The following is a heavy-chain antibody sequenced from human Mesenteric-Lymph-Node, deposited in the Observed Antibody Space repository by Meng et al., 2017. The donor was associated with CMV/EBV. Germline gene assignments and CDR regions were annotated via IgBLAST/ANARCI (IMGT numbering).Heavy chain of an antibody. V-gene: IGHV1-46*01. CDR3: ARDSNYDFWSYGMDV. Sequence: SVKVSCKASGYTFTSYYMHWVRQAPGQGLEWMGIINPSGGSTSYAQKFQGRVTMTRDTSTSTVYMELSSLRSEDTAVYYCARDSNYDFWSYGMDVWGQGTTVTVSS. CDR1: GYTFTSYY. CDR2: INPSGGST. J-gene: IGHJ6*02. D-gene: IGHD3-3*01.